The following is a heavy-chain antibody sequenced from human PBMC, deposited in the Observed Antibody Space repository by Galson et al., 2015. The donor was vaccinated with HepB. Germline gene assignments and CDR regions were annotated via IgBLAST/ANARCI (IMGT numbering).Heavy chain of an antibody. CDR3: AKYIGGWYYYGMDV. Sequence: SLRLSCAASRFAYRSYAMSWVRPAPGEGLEWVSAVSGSGGSTYFADSVKGRFTISRDNSKNTLYLQMNSLRAEDTAVYYCAKYIGGWYYYGMDVWGQGTTVTVSS. V-gene: IGHV3-23*01. D-gene: IGHD6-19*01. CDR2: VSGSGGST. J-gene: IGHJ6*02. CDR1: RFAYRSYA.